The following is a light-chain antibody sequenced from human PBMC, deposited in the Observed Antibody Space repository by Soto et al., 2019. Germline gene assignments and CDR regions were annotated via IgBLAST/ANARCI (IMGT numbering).Light chain of an antibody. J-gene: IGKJ1*01. CDR2: GAS. Sequence: EVVMTQSPATLSVSPGERGTLSCRASQSISTNLAWYQQKPGQAPRLLIYGASTRATGIPARFSGSGSGREFTLTISSLQSDEFAVYYCQHYNNWPPWTFGQGTKVEI. CDR1: QSISTN. CDR3: QHYNNWPPWT. V-gene: IGKV3-15*01.